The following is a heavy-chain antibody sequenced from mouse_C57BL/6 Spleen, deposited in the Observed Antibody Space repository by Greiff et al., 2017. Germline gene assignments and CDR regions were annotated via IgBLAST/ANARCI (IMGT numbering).Heavy chain of an antibody. CDR3: ARDQGDGFAY. CDR2: INYDGSST. Sequence: EVQLVESEGGLVQPGSSMKLSCTASGFTFSDYYMAWVRQVPEKGLEWVANINYDGSSTYYLDSLKSRFIISRDNAKNILYLQMSSLKSEDTATYYCARDQGDGFAYWGQGTLVTVSA. V-gene: IGHV5-16*01. D-gene: IGHD3-2*02. CDR1: GFTFSDYY. J-gene: IGHJ3*01.